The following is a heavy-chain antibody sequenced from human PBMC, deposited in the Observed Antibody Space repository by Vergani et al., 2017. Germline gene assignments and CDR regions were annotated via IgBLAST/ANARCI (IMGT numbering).Heavy chain of an antibody. J-gene: IGHJ4*02. Sequence: EVQLVESGGGLVQPGGSLKLSCAASGFTFSGSAMHWVRQASGKGLEWVGRIRSKANSYATAYAASVKGRFTIARDDSKNTAYLQMNILKTEDTAVYYGTTPSFDYWGQGTLVTVSS. CDR1: GFTFSGSA. CDR3: TTPSFDY. CDR2: IRSKANSYAT. V-gene: IGHV3-73*02.